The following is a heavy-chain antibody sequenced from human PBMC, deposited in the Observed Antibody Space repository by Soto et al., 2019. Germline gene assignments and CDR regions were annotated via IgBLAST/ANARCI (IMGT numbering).Heavy chain of an antibody. J-gene: IGHJ4*02. V-gene: IGHV3-33*01. D-gene: IGHD2-21*02. CDR3: ARDDDFEANGLDY. Sequence: GGSLRLSCAASVFTFSTYGMHFVRQAPGKGLEWVAVILNDGSNQYYVDSVKGRFTISRDNSRNTLYLQMNSLRAEDTAVYYCARDDDFEANGLDYWGQGTLVTVSS. CDR2: ILNDGSNQ. CDR1: VFTFSTYG.